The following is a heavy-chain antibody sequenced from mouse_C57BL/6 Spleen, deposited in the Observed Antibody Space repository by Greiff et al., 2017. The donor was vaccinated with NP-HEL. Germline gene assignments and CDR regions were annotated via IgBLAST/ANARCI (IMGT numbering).Heavy chain of an antibody. CDR2: ISYDGSN. J-gene: IGHJ3*01. D-gene: IGHD1-1*01. CDR3: ARGSLGGSYAY. CDR1: GYSITSGYY. V-gene: IGHV3-6*01. Sequence: EVQLQESGPGLVKPSQSLSLTCSVTGYSITSGYYWNWIRQFPGNKLEWMGYISYDGSNNYNPSLKNRISITRDTSKNQFFLKLNSVTTEDTATYYCARGSLGGSYAYWGQGTLVTVSA.